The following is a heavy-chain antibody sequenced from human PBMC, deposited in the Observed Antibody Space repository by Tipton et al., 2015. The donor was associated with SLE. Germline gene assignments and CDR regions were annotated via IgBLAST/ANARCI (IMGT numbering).Heavy chain of an antibody. J-gene: IGHJ2*01. CDR3: ARLGITRVQGGRGWYFDL. D-gene: IGHD3-10*01. Sequence: TLSLTCTVSGGSISSSSYYWGWIRQPPGKGLEWIGSIYYSGSTNYNPSLKSRVTISVDTSKNQFSLKLSSVTAADAAVYYCARLGITRVQGGRGWYFDLWGRGALVTVSS. V-gene: IGHV4-39*07. CDR2: IYYSGST. CDR1: GGSISSSSYY.